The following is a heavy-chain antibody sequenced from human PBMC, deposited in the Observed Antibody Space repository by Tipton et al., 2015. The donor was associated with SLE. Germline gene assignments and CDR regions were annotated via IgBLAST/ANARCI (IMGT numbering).Heavy chain of an antibody. Sequence: LRLSCTVSGASISSHYWNWIRQPPGKGLEWIGNIYNNGNTNYNPSLKSRVTISVDTSRNQFFLKLSSVTAADTALDYCARAKRSSTTWGYWFDPWGQGTLATVSS. D-gene: IGHD2-2*01. CDR2: IYNNGNT. CDR3: ARAKRSSTTWGYWFDP. V-gene: IGHV4-59*11. J-gene: IGHJ5*02. CDR1: GASISSHY.